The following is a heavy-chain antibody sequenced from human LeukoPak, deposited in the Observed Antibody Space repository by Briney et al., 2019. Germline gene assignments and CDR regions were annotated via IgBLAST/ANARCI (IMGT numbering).Heavy chain of an antibody. D-gene: IGHD3-10*01. Sequence: SETLSLTCTVSGYSISSGYYRGWIRQPPGKGLEWIGSIYKSGRTYYNPSLKSRVTISVDTSKNQFSLKLSSVTAADTALYYCAKHYMGSSYNHGLDCWGQGTLVTVSS. J-gene: IGHJ4*02. CDR3: AKHYMGSSYNHGLDC. CDR1: GYSISSGYY. V-gene: IGHV4-38-2*02. CDR2: IYKSGRT.